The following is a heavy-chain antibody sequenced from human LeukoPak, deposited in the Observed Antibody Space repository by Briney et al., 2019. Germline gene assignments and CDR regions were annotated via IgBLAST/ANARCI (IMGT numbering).Heavy chain of an antibody. CDR3: AKVQSDIVGAMFFSFDV. D-gene: IGHD1-26*01. J-gene: IGHJ3*01. CDR1: GFTFNSYS. Sequence: GGSLRLSCGGSGFTFNSYSMSWVRQAPGKGLEWVASIIGSGSEMFYADSLKGRFTISRGNSKNSLYLQMNSLRVEDTAVYYCAKVQSDIVGAMFFSFDVWGQGTMVSVSS. CDR2: IIGSGSEM. V-gene: IGHV3-21*06.